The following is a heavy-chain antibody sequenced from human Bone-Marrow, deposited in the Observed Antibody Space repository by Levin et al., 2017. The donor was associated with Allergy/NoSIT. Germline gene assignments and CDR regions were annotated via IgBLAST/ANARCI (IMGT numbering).Heavy chain of an antibody. V-gene: IGHV2-70*04. CDR1: GLSLSTSGMR. D-gene: IGHD1-26*01. J-gene: IGHJ6*02. Sequence: SGPTLVKPTQTLTLTCTLSGLSLSTSGMRVSWIRQPPGKALEWLARIDWDDDKFYRTSLKTRLTIPKDTSKNQVVLTMTNMDPVDTATYFCAARRVGVVTQYSGMDVWGQGTTVTVSS. CDR2: IDWDDDK. CDR3: AARRVGVVTQYSGMDV.